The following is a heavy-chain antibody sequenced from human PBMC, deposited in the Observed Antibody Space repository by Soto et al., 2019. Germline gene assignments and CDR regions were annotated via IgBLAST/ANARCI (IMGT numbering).Heavy chain of an antibody. CDR1: GFKFSNYA. J-gene: IGHJ4*02. V-gene: IGHV3-23*01. CDR2: ISATGGGT. CDR3: AKDRRAGGNSAFYFDF. Sequence: SLRLSCAASGFKFSNYAMSCVRQAPGKGLEWVSLISATGGGTYYADSVKGRFTISRDNSHNTLYLQVHSLTAEDTAVYYCAKDRRAGGNSAFYFDFWGQGAQVTVSS. D-gene: IGHD3-16*01.